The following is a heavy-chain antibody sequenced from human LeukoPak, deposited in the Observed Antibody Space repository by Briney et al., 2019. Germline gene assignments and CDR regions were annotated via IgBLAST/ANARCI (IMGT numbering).Heavy chain of an antibody. V-gene: IGHV1-18*01. J-gene: IGHJ4*02. CDR2: ISAYNGNT. CDR1: GYTFTSYG. D-gene: IGHD3-3*01. CDR3: ARDQKGYDFWSGYLVATYYFDY. Sequence: ASVKVSCQASGYTFTSYGISWVRQAPGQGLEWMGWISAYNGNTNYAQKLQGRVTMTTDTSTSTAYMELRSLRSDDTAVYYCARDQKGYDFWSGYLVATYYFDYWGQGTLVTVSS.